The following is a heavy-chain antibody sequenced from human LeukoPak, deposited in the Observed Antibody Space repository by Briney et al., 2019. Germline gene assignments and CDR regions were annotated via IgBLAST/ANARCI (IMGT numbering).Heavy chain of an antibody. J-gene: IGHJ4*02. Sequence: GGSLRLSCAASGFTFRSFGIHWGRQAPGKGLEWVAFISYDGSIEYYADSVRGRFTISRDNSKNTLYLQMNSLRAEDTAVYYCARRGAGSYSLYYFDYWGQGTLVTVSS. CDR3: ARRGAGSYSLYYFDY. V-gene: IGHV3-30-3*01. CDR1: GFTFRSFG. CDR2: ISYDGSIE. D-gene: IGHD3-10*01.